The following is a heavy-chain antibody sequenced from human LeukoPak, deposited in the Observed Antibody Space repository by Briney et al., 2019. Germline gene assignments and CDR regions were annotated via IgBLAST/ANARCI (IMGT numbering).Heavy chain of an antibody. CDR1: GGSFSGYY. CDR2: INHSGST. CDR3: RAYSSSYYYYYYMDV. J-gene: IGHJ6*03. D-gene: IGHD6-6*01. V-gene: IGHV4-34*01. Sequence: SETLSLTCAVYGGSFSGYYWSWIRQPPGKGLEWIGEINHSGSTNYNPSLKSRVTITVDTSKNQFSLKLSSVTAADTAVYYCRAYSSSYYYYYYMDVWGKGTTVTVSS.